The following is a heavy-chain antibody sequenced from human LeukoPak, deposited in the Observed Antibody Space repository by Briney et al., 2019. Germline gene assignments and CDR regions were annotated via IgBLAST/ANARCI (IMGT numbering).Heavy chain of an antibody. D-gene: IGHD6-13*01. CDR3: ARGGGSSWYRRFDY. V-gene: IGHV1-8*03. Sequence: ASVKVSCKASGYTFTSYDINWVRQATGQGLEWMGWMNPNSGNTGYAQKFQGRVTITRHTSISTAYMELSSLRSEDAAVYYCARGGGSSWYRRFDYWGQGTLVTVSS. CDR2: MNPNSGNT. J-gene: IGHJ4*02. CDR1: GYTFTSYD.